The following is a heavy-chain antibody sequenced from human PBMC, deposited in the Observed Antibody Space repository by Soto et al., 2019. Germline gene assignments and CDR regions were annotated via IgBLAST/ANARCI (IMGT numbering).Heavy chain of an antibody. V-gene: IGHV1-2*04. CDR3: ARDGSETYWGSRFRGLDV. D-gene: IGHD3-10*01. Sequence: ASVKVSCKASGYTFTSYAMHWVRQAPGQRLEWMGWINPNSGGTNYAQKFQGWVTMSVDTSKGQFSLKLSSVTAADTAVYYCARDGSETYWGSRFRGLDVWGQGTTVTVSS. J-gene: IGHJ6*02. CDR1: GYTFTSYA. CDR2: INPNSGGT.